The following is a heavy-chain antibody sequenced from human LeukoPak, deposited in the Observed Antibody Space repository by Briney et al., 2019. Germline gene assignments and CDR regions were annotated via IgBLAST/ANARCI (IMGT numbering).Heavy chain of an antibody. J-gene: IGHJ6*04. Sequence: GGSLRLSCAASGFTLSTYGMTWVRQAPGKGLEWVSAIGGSGVSTYYADSVKGRFTISRDNSRNTLYLQMNSLRAEDTAVYYCAELGITMIGGVWGKGTTVTISS. D-gene: IGHD3-10*02. CDR2: IGGSGVST. CDR1: GFTLSTYG. V-gene: IGHV3-23*01. CDR3: AELGITMIGGV.